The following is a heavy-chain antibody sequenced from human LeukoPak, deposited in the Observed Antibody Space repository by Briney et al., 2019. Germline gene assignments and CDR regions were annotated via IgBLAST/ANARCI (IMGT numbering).Heavy chain of an antibody. CDR3: ARPRGSSTVR. CDR1: EFTFSSYG. CDR2: ISGSGGST. V-gene: IGHV3-23*01. J-gene: IGHJ4*02. D-gene: IGHD2-2*01. Sequence: GGSLRLSCAASEFTFSSYGMSWVRQAPGKGLEWVSSISGSGGSTQYADSVQGRFAISRDNSKNTLYLQMNSLRAEDTAVYYCARPRGSSTVRWGQGTLVTVSS.